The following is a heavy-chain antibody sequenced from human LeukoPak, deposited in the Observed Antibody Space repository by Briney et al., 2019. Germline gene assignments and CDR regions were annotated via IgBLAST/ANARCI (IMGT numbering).Heavy chain of an antibody. CDR3: ACGLQSATTHFD. V-gene: IGHV3-23*01. D-gene: IGHD1-26*01. Sequence: GGSLRLSCAASGFTFSSYAMSWVRQAPGKGLEWVSAISGSGGSTYYADSVKGRFTISRDNSKNTLYLQMNSLKIEDTAVYYCACGLQSATTHFDWGQGTLVTVSS. J-gene: IGHJ4*02. CDR1: GFTFSSYA. CDR2: ISGSGGST.